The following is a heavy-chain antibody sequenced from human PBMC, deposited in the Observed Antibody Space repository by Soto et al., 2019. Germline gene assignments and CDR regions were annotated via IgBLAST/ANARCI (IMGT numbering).Heavy chain of an antibody. CDR3: VRQKGFFDWSSHVTGPGGMDV. Sequence: QVQLQQWGAGLLKPSETLSLTCAVNGGSFSGYYWNWIRQSAGKGLEWIGRVHHSGTTNYNPSRKSRLTISLDTSKNHFSLQLNSVTAADTAMYYCVRQKGFFDWSSHVTGPGGMDVWGQGTSVTVSS. CDR2: VHHSGTT. D-gene: IGHD3-9*01. J-gene: IGHJ6*02. CDR1: GGSFSGYY. V-gene: IGHV4-34*01.